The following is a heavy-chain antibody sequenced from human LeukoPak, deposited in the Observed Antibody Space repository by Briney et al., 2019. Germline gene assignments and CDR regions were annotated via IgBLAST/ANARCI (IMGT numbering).Heavy chain of an antibody. V-gene: IGHV3-11*04. CDR3: ARDPGTTSDS. CDR1: GFSVSDYV. CDR2: ISSSGRLI. J-gene: IGHJ5*02. Sequence: GGSLRLTCVVSGFSVSDYVMSWIRQTPGRGLEWISYISSSGRLIKHLESVKGRFTMSRDVAKNALFLEMTSLRVDDTAVYFCARDPGTTSDSWGQGTLVTVSS. D-gene: IGHD1-1*01.